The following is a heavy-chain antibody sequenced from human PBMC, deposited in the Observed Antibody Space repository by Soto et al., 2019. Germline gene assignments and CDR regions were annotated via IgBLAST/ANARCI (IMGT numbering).Heavy chain of an antibody. J-gene: IGHJ4*02. Sequence: PSETLSLTCTVSGGAFSVYFWTLIRQPPGKGLEWLAEINHSGITNYNPSVESRVSMSVDTSKNQFSLRLYSVTAADTAVYYCVRGPYNYTERYSDYWGQGTLVTVSS. V-gene: IGHV4-34*01. D-gene: IGHD1-20*01. CDR3: VRGPYNYTERYSDY. CDR2: INHSGIT. CDR1: GGAFSVYF.